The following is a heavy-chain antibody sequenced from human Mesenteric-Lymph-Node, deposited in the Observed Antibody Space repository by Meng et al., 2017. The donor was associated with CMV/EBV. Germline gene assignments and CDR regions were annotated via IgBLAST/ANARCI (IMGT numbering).Heavy chain of an antibody. CDR3: AAWAHILAVAPTGDDY. J-gene: IGHJ4*02. D-gene: IGHD7-27*01. Sequence: GESLKISCAASGFTFSSYAMHWVRQAPGKGLEWVAVISYDGSNKYYADSVKGRFTISRDNSKNTLYLQMNSLRVEDTAVYYCAAWAHILAVAPTGDDYWGQGTLVTVSS. CDR2: ISYDGSNK. CDR1: GFTFSSYA. V-gene: IGHV3-30-3*01.